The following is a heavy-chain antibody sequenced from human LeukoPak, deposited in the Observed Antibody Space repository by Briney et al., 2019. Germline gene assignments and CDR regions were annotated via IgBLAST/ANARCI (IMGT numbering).Heavy chain of an antibody. CDR3: AREGRVSGYDLDW. CDR2: INSDELRM. J-gene: IGHJ4*02. V-gene: IGHV3-74*03. CDR1: GFTFSSYR. D-gene: IGHD5-12*01. Sequence: GGCLRLSCAASGFTFSSYRMHWVRQAPGKGLVWVSRINSDELRMTYADSVQGRLTISRDKDKNTLYLQRKSLRVEDTAVYYCAREGRVSGYDLDWGGQGTLVTVPS.